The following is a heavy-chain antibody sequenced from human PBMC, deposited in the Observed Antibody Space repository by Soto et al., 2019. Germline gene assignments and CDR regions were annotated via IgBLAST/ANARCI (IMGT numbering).Heavy chain of an antibody. CDR2: MYKTGST. Sequence: ETLSLTCTVSGGSISGYYWSWIRQPPGKGLEWIGYMYKTGSTVYNPPFKSRVTISVDTSKNQFSLKLNSVTAADTAVYYCARDLWGYCGTDCYPLDVWGQGTTVTVSS. D-gene: IGHD2-21*02. J-gene: IGHJ6*02. CDR1: GGSISGYY. CDR3: ARDLWGYCGTDCYPLDV. V-gene: IGHV4-59*12.